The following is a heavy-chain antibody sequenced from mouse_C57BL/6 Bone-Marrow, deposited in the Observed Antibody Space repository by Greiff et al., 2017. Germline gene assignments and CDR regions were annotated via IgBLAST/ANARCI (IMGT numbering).Heavy chain of an antibody. D-gene: IGHD1-1*01. V-gene: IGHV1-80*01. CDR2: IYPGDGDT. CDR3: ARWDYGSSYAY. J-gene: IGHJ2*01. Sequence: VQLQQSGAELVKPGASVKISCKASGYAFSSYWMNWVKQRPGKGLEWIGQIYPGDGDTNYNGKFKGKATLTADKSSSTAYMQLSSLTSEDSAVYFCARWDYGSSYAYWGQGTTLTVSS. CDR1: GYAFSSYW.